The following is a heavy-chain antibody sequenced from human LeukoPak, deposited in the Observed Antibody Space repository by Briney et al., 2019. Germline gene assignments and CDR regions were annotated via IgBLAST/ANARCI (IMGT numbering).Heavy chain of an antibody. CDR3: ANYQLTHY. CDR2: INPNSGGT. Sequence: ASVKVSCKASGYTFTSYDINWVRQAPGQGLEWMGWINPNSGGTNYAQKFQGRVTMTRDTSISTAYMELSRLRSDDTAVYYCANYQLTHYWGQGTLVTVSS. CDR1: GYTFTSYD. J-gene: IGHJ4*02. V-gene: IGHV1-2*02. D-gene: IGHD2-2*01.